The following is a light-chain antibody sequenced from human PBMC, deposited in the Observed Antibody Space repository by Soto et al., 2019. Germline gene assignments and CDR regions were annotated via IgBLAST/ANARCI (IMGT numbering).Light chain of an antibody. J-gene: IGKJ3*01. CDR3: QQGHSFPFT. CDR1: RNISSW. CDR2: GAS. Sequence: DIQMTQSPSYVSASVGDRVTVTCRASRNISSWLAWYKVRPGKAPNLLIYGASTLQNGAPSRFSGSGSGTDFTLTVINLQPEDFATYYCQQGHSFPFTFGPGTKVDI. V-gene: IGKV1-12*01.